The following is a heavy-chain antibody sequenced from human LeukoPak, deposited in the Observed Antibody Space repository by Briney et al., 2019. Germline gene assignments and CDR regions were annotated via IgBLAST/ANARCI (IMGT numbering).Heavy chain of an antibody. CDR1: GGSISSYY. V-gene: IGHV4-59*12. J-gene: IGHJ4*02. Sequence: KASETLSLTCTVSGGSISSYYWSWIRQPPGKGLEWIGYIYYSGSTNYNPSLKSRVTISVDTSKNQFSLKLSSVTAADTAVYYCARVTIFGVVDYWGQGTLVTVSS. CDR3: ARVTIFGVVDY. CDR2: IYYSGST. D-gene: IGHD3-3*01.